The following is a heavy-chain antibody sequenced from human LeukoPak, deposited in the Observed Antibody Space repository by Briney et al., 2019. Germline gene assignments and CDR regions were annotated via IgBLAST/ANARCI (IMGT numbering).Heavy chain of an antibody. J-gene: IGHJ4*02. CDR1: GFTFSNYA. CDR3: ARDGSGSYPVDY. D-gene: IGHD3-10*01. V-gene: IGHV3-23*01. Sequence: GGSLRLSCAASGFTFSNYAMSWVRQAPGKGLEWVSAISGSGGNTFYADSVKGRFTISRDNAKNSLYLQMSSLRAEDTAVYYCARDGSGSYPVDYWGQGTLVTVSS. CDR2: ISGSGGNT.